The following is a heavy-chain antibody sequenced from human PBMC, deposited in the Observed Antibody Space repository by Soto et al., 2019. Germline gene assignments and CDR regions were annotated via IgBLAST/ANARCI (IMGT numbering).Heavy chain of an antibody. CDR1: GGTFSSYA. CDR3: ARASYYYGSGSYIYYYYGMDV. D-gene: IGHD3-10*01. V-gene: IGHV1-69*13. Sequence: RASVKVSCKASGGTFSSYAISWVRQAPGQGLEWMGGIIPIFGTANYAQKFQGRVTITADESTSTAYMELSSLRSEDTAVYYCARASYYYGSGSYIYYYYGMDVWGQGTTVTVSS. J-gene: IGHJ6*02. CDR2: IIPIFGTA.